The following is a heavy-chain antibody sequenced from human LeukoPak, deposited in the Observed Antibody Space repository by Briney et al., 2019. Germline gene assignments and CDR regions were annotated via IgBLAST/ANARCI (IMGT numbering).Heavy chain of an antibody. CDR3: ARDSVEMATTHYFDY. J-gene: IGHJ4*02. V-gene: IGHV1-2*02. CDR1: GYTFTGYY. D-gene: IGHD5-24*01. Sequence: ASVKVSCKASGYTFTGYYMHWVRQAPGQGLEWMGWINPNSGGTNYAQRFQGRVTMTRDTSISTAYMELSRLRSDDTAVYYCARDSVEMATTHYFDYWGQGTLVTVSS. CDR2: INPNSGGT.